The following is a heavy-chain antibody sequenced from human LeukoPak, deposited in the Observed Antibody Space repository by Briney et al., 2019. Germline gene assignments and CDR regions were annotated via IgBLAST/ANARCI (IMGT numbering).Heavy chain of an antibody. CDR1: GGTFSSYA. CDR3: ARDRDYGDYNTQDLFVY. CDR2: ISAYNGNT. Sequence: ASVKVSCKASGGTFSSYAISWVRQAPGQGFEWMGWISAYNGNTNYAQKFQGRVTMTTDTSTSTAYMELRSLRSDDTAVYYCARDRDYGDYNTQDLFVYWGQGTLVTVSS. V-gene: IGHV1-18*01. J-gene: IGHJ4*02. D-gene: IGHD4-17*01.